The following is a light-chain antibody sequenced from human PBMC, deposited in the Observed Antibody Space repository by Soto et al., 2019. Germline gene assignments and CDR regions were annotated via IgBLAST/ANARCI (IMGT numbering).Light chain of an antibody. Sequence: QSALTQPASVSGSPGQSITISCTGTSSDVGGYNYVSWYQQHPGKAPKLMIYEVSNRPSGVSNRFSGSKSGNTASLTISGLQAEDEADYCCSSYTSSSTLAFGTGTKATVL. CDR3: SSYTSSSTLA. V-gene: IGLV2-14*01. J-gene: IGLJ1*01. CDR2: EVS. CDR1: SSDVGGYNY.